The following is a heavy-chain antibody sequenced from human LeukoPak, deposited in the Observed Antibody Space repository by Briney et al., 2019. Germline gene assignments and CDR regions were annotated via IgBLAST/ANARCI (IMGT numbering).Heavy chain of an antibody. CDR1: GFTFSSYG. V-gene: IGHV3-66*01. J-gene: IGHJ4*02. D-gene: IGHD1-26*01. Sequence: GGSLRLSCAASGFTFSSYGMHWVRQAPGKGLEWVSVIYSGGSTYYADSVKGRFTISRDNSKSTLYLQMNSLRAEDTAVYYCAGTIVGATNWGQGTLVTVSS. CDR2: IYSGGST. CDR3: AGTIVGATN.